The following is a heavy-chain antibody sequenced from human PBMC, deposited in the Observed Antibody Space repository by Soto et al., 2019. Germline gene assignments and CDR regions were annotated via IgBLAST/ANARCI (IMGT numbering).Heavy chain of an antibody. D-gene: IGHD2-15*01. CDR2: INHSGST. CDR1: GGSFSGYY. J-gene: IGHJ4*02. Sequence: QVQLQQWGAGLLKPSETLSLTCAVYGGSFSGYYWSWIRQPPGKGLEWIGEINHSGSTNYNPSLKSRVTISVDTSKNQFSLMMSSVTAADTAVYYCARGPQFGAENYCSGGSCYFDYWGQGTLVTVSS. CDR3: ARGPQFGAENYCSGGSCYFDY. V-gene: IGHV4-34*01.